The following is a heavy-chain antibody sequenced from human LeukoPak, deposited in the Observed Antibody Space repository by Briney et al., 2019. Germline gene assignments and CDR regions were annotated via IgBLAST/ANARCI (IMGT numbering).Heavy chain of an antibody. CDR2: ISSSGSTI. CDR1: GFTFYDYY. J-gene: IGHJ3*01. Sequence: PGGSLRLSCAASGFTFYDYYMNWIRQSPGKGLEWVSSISSSGSTIYYADSVKGRFTISRDNSKNTLYLQMNSLRAEDTAVYYCAKDGISYCGGDCYSTPWGQGTMVTVSS. V-gene: IGHV3-11*04. CDR3: AKDGISYCGGDCYSTP. D-gene: IGHD2-21*02.